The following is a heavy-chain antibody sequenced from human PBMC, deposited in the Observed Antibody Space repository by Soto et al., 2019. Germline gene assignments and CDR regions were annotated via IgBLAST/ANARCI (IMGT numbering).Heavy chain of an antibody. Sequence: QVQLVESGGGVVQPGRSLRLSCAASGFTFSRYGMHWVRQAPGKGLEWVAVIWYDGSNKYYADSVKGRFTISRDNSKNTLYLQMNSLRAEDTAVYYCARARLEQKIFYDWGQGTLVTVSS. CDR2: IWYDGSNK. D-gene: IGHD1-1*01. CDR1: GFTFSRYG. CDR3: ARARLEQKIFYD. J-gene: IGHJ4*02. V-gene: IGHV3-33*01.